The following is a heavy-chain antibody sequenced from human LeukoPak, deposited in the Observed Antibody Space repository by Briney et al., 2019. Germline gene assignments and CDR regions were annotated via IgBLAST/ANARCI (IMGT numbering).Heavy chain of an antibody. CDR2: IYTIGST. D-gene: IGHD3-10*01. J-gene: IGHJ4*02. V-gene: IGHV4-61*02. CDR1: GGSISSSNYY. Sequence: SQTLSLTCTVSGGSISSSNYYWSWIRQPAGKGLEWIGRIYTIGSTNYNPSLKSRVSISVDTSKNQFSLKLSSVTAADTAVYYCARGLWFGDENPPYFDYWGQGTLVTVSS. CDR3: ARGLWFGDENPPYFDY.